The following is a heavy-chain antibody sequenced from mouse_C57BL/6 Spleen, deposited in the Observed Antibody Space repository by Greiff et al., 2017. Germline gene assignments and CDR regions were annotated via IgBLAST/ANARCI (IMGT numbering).Heavy chain of an antibody. CDR3: TARYYGSSYDFDY. V-gene: IGHV14-1*01. J-gene: IGHJ2*01. CDR1: GFNIKDYY. D-gene: IGHD1-1*01. CDR2: IDPEDGDT. Sequence: EVQLQQSGAELVRPGASVKLSCTASGFNIKDYYMHWVKQRPEQGLEWIGRIDPEDGDTEYAPKFQGKATMTADTSANTAYLQLSSLTSEDTAVYYCTARYYGSSYDFDYWGQGTTLTVSS.